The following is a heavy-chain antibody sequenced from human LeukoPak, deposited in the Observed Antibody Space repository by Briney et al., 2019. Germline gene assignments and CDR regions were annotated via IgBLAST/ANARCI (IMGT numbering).Heavy chain of an antibody. CDR3: AREGSWSSLGGYGH. J-gene: IGHJ4*02. D-gene: IGHD6-13*01. Sequence: ASVKVSCKTSGYSFTSYYMHWVRQAPGQGLEWMGIIDPNDVGTRYAQRFQGRLSLTRDTSTTTVYMELSSLSSEDTAAYYCAREGSWSSLGGYGHWGQGTLVTVSS. CDR1: GYSFTSYY. V-gene: IGHV1-46*01. CDR2: IDPNDVGT.